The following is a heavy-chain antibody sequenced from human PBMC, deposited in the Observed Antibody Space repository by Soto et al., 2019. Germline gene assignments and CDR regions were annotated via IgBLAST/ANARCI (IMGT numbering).Heavy chain of an antibody. J-gene: IGHJ4*02. CDR1: GGSISSYY. CDR2: IYYSGST. CDR3: ARHNYGSGSTYFDY. D-gene: IGHD3-10*01. Sequence: QVQLQESGLGLVKPSETLSLTCTVSGGSISSYYWSWIRQPPGKGLEWIGYIYYSGSTNYNPSLKSRVTISVDTSKNQFSLKLNSMTAADTAVYYCARHNYGSGSTYFDYWGQGTLVTVSS. V-gene: IGHV4-59*08.